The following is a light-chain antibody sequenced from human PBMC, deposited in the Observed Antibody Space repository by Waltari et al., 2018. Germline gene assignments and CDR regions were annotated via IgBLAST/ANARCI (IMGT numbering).Light chain of an antibody. J-gene: IGKJ1*01. CDR2: GAS. Sequence: EIVLTQSPGTLSLSPGESATLSCRTSQSVTRALAWYQQKPGQAPRLLIYGASNRATGIPDRFSGSGSGTDFTLTINSLEAEDAAVYYCHQIASLPRTFGPGTKVEIK. V-gene: IGKV3-20*01. CDR1: QSVTRA. CDR3: HQIASLPRT.